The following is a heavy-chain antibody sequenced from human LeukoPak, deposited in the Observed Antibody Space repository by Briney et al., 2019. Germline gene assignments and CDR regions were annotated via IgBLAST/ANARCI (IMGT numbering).Heavy chain of an antibody. CDR3: VKDKGRRYFDWSYYFDY. J-gene: IGHJ4*02. D-gene: IGHD3-9*01. CDR1: GFTFSSYA. CDR2: ISSNGGST. V-gene: IGHV3-64D*06. Sequence: GGSLRLSCSASGFTFSSYAMHWVRQAPGKGLEYVSAISSNGGSTYYADSVKGRFTISRDNSKNTLHLQMSSLRAEDTAVYYCVKDKGRRYFDWSYYFDYWGQGTLVTVSS.